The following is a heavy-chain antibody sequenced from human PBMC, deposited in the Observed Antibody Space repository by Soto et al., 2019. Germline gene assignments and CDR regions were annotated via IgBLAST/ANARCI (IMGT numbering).Heavy chain of an antibody. V-gene: IGHV4-31*03. CDR1: GCSISQVGYY. J-gene: IGHJ6*02. CDR2: IYYIGST. Sequence: TPFLTCTVSGCSISQVGYYLGLIPQHPGKGLEWIGYIYYIGSTYYNPSLKSRVTISVDTSKNQFSLKLSSVTAADTAVYYCARXLRFRGFYGMDXWGQGTTVTVSS. CDR3: ARXLRFRGFYGMDX. D-gene: IGHD3-10*01.